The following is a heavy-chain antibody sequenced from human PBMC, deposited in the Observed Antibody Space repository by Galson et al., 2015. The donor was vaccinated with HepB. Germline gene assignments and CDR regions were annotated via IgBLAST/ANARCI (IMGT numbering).Heavy chain of an antibody. CDR2: ISGSGGST. CDR3: AKDLEIVATIFSDGGYYFDY. D-gene: IGHD5-12*01. J-gene: IGHJ4*02. CDR1: GFTFSSYA. Sequence: SLRLSCAASGFTFSSYAMSWVRQAPGKGLEWVSAISGSGGSTYYADSVKGRFTISRDNSKNTLYLQMNSLRAEDTAVYYCAKDLEIVATIFSDGGYYFDYWGQGTLVTVSS. V-gene: IGHV3-23*01.